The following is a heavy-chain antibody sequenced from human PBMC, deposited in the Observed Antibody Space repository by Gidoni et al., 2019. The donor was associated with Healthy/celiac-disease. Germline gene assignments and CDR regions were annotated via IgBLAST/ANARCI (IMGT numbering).Heavy chain of an antibody. CDR3: ARARGYSYGYDY. CDR1: ASTFSRYW. J-gene: IGHJ4*02. D-gene: IGHD5-18*01. V-gene: IGHV3-7*03. CDR2: IKQDGSEK. Sequence: EVHLVESGGGLVKPGGSLRLPCAALASTFSRYWLSWVRQAPGKGLEWVANIKQDGSEKYYVDSVKGRFTISRDNAKNSLYLQMNSLRAEDTAVYYCARARGYSYGYDYWGQGTLVTVSS.